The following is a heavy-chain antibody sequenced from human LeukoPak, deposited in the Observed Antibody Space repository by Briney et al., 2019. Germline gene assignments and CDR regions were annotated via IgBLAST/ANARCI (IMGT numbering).Heavy chain of an antibody. CDR2: IKQDGSEK. D-gene: IGHD6-13*01. V-gene: IGHV3-7*01. CDR3: ARDRMIAAAGNYYYYGMDV. CDR1: GFTFSSYW. J-gene: IGHJ6*02. Sequence: PGGSLRLSCAASGFTFSSYWMSWVRQAPGKGLEWVANIKQDGSEKYYVDSVKGRFTISRDNAKNSLYLQMNSLRAEDTAVYYCARDRMIAAAGNYYYYGMDVWGQGTTVTVSS.